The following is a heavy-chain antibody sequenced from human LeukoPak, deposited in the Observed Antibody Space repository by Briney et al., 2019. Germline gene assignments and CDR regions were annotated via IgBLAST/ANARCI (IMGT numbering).Heavy chain of an antibody. CDR1: GGSFSGYY. CDR3: ARSTYYDFWSGYYRPGSFDY. Sequence: SETLSLTCAVYGGSFSGYYWSWIRQPPGKGLEWIGYIYYSGSTNYNPSLKSRVTISVDTSKNQFSLKLSSVTAADTAVYYCARSTYYDFWSGYYRPGSFDYWGQGTLVTVSS. D-gene: IGHD3-3*01. CDR2: IYYSGST. J-gene: IGHJ4*02. V-gene: IGHV4-59*01.